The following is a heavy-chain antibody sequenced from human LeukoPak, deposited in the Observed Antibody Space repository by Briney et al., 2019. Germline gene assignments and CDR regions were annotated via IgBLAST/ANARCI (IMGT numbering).Heavy chain of an antibody. V-gene: IGHV4-34*01. J-gene: IGHJ4*02. CDR2: INHSGST. Sequence: SETLSLTCAVYGVSFSGYYWSWIRQPPGKGLEWMGEINHSGSTNHNPSLKGRVNISVHPSKNQFSLKLSSVTAADTAVYYCARTDEYSGSYYVYWGQGTLVTVSS. D-gene: IGHD1-26*01. CDR3: ARTDEYSGSYYVY. CDR1: GVSFSGYY.